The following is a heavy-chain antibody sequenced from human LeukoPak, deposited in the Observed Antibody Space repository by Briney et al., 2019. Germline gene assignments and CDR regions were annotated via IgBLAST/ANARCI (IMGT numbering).Heavy chain of an antibody. V-gene: IGHV4-59*01. CDR3: ARDYGDYYFDY. D-gene: IGHD4-17*01. J-gene: IGHJ4*02. CDR2: IYYSGST. Sequence: SETLSLTRTVSGGSISSYYWSWIRQPPGKGLEWIGYIYYSGSTNYNPSLKSRVTISVDTSKNQFSLKLSSVTAADTAVYYCARDYGDYYFDYWSQGTLVTVSS. CDR1: GGSISSYY.